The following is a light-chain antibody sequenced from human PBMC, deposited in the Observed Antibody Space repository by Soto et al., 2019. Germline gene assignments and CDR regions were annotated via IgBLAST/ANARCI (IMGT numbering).Light chain of an antibody. CDR3: TTWDDSLNGRV. J-gene: IGLJ3*02. Sequence: QLVLTQPPSASGTPGQRVTISCSGSTSNIGSHTVNWYQQLPGTAPKLLIYSNNQRPSGVPDRFSGSKSGTSASLAISGLRSEDEAHYYCTTWDDSLNGRVFGGGTKVTVL. CDR1: TSNIGSHT. CDR2: SNN. V-gene: IGLV1-44*01.